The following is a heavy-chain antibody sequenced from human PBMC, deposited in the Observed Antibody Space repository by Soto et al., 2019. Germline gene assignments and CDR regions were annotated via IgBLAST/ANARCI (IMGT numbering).Heavy chain of an antibody. Sequence: GASVKVSCKASGYTFTSYGISWVRQAPGQGLEWMGWISAYNGNTNYAQKLQGRITMATDTSTSTAYMELRSLRSDDTAVYYCARAGDSSGWYLGRDDGNVVCRQGTMVTV. D-gene: IGHD6-19*01. J-gene: IGHJ3*01. V-gene: IGHV1-18*01. CDR3: ARAGDSSGWYLGRDDGNVV. CDR1: GYTFTSYG. CDR2: ISAYNGNT.